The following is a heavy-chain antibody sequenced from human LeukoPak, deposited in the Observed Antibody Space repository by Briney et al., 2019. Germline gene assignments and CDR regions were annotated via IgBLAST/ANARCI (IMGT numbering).Heavy chain of an antibody. CDR1: GFTFSSYA. J-gene: IGHJ4*02. Sequence: GGSLRLSCAASGFTFSSYAVHWVRQAPGKGLEWVAVISYDGSNKYYADSVKGRFTISRGNSKNTLYLQMNSLRAEDTAVYYCAREYYDILTGYYNVATGVDYWGQGTLVTVSS. V-gene: IGHV3-30-3*01. CDR2: ISYDGSNK. D-gene: IGHD3-9*01. CDR3: AREYYDILTGYYNVATGVDY.